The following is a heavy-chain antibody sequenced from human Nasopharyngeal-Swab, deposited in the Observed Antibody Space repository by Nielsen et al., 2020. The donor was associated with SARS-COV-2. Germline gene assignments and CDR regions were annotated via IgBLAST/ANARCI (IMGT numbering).Heavy chain of an antibody. CDR2: IGTAGDT. D-gene: IGHD4-17*01. J-gene: IGHJ3*02. CDR3: ARGGQENGAEGAGAFDM. Sequence: AGSLRLSCAVSGFTFSSYDMHWVRHATGKGLEWVSSIGTAGDTYYPGSVKGRFTISRENAKNPLYLQMNSLRAGDTAVYYCARGGQENGAEGAGAFDMWGQGTMVTVSS. V-gene: IGHV3-13*01. CDR1: GFTFSSYD.